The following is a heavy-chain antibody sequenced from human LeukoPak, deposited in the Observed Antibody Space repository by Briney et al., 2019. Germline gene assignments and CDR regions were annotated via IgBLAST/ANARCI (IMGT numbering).Heavy chain of an antibody. CDR1: GFTFSNFG. Sequence: LAGGSLRLSCAASGFTFSNFGMHWVRQAPGKGPVWVSRIKTDGSITDYADSVKGRFTISRDNAKNTLYLQMNSLRAEDTAVYYCARVDNDYGASLGYFQHWGQGTLVTVSS. CDR2: IKTDGSIT. V-gene: IGHV3-74*01. J-gene: IGHJ1*01. CDR3: ARVDNDYGASLGYFQH. D-gene: IGHD4-17*01.